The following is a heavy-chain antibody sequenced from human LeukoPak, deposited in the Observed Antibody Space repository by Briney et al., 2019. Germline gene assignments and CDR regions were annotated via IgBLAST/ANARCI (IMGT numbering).Heavy chain of an antibody. CDR1: GGSISSSSYY. CDR2: IYYSGST. V-gene: IGHV4-39*07. D-gene: IGHD3-3*01. J-gene: IGHJ4*02. CDR3: ARLSLRFPISPFDY. Sequence: KPSETLSLTCTVSGGSISSSSYYWGWIRQPPGKGLEWIGSIYYSGSTYYNPSLKSRVTISVDTSKNQFSLKLNSVTAADTAVYYCARLSLRFPISPFDYWGQGTLVTVSS.